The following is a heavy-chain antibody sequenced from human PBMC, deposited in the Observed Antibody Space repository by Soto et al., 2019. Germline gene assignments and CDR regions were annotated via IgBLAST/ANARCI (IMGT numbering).Heavy chain of an antibody. Sequence: QVQLVESGGGVVQPGKSLRLSCAASGFTFSTYGMHWVRQAPGKGLEWVAVIWSDGSNKYYADSVKGRFTISRDNSKSTLYLQMNSLRAEDTAVYYCARDFRGEYCNGGNCYLDCWGQGTLVTVSS. CDR2: IWSDGSNK. CDR1: GFTFSTYG. CDR3: ARDFRGEYCNGGNCYLDC. J-gene: IGHJ4*02. D-gene: IGHD2-15*01. V-gene: IGHV3-33*01.